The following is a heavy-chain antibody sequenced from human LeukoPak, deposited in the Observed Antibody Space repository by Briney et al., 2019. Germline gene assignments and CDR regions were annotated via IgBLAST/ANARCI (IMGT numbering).Heavy chain of an antibody. J-gene: IGHJ4*02. V-gene: IGHV3-48*03. CDR1: GFTFSSYE. CDR3: AKGWVGFDY. D-gene: IGHD2-15*01. Sequence: GGSLRLSCAASGFTFSSYEMNWVRQAPGKGLEWVSYISSSGSTIYYADSVKGRFTISRDNAKKSLYLQMNSLRAEDTAVYYCAKGWVGFDYWGQGTLVTVSS. CDR2: ISSSGSTI.